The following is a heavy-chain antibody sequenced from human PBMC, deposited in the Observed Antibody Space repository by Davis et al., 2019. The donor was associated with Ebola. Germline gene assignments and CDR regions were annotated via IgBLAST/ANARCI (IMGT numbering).Heavy chain of an antibody. D-gene: IGHD2-2*01. Sequence: PGGSLRLSCAASGFTFSSYAMSWVRQAPGRGLEWVSAISGSGGSTYYADSVKGRFTISRDNSKNTLYLQMNSLRAEDTAVYYCAKAPLYCSSTSCFDYWGQGTLVTVSS. CDR2: ISGSGGST. CDR1: GFTFSSYA. CDR3: AKAPLYCSSTSCFDY. J-gene: IGHJ4*02. V-gene: IGHV3-23*01.